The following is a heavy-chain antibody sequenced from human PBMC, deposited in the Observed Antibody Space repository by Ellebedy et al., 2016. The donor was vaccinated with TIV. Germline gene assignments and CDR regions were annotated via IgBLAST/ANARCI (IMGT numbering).Heavy chain of an antibody. CDR2: ISYDGSNK. D-gene: IGHD1-26*01. CDR3: AREARELEF. Sequence: GESLKISXAASGFTFSSYAMHWVRQAPGKGLEWVAVISYDGSNKYYADSVKGRFTISRDNAKNLLYLQMNSLRAEDTAVYYCAREARELEFWGRGALVSVSS. V-gene: IGHV3-30-3*01. CDR1: GFTFSSYA. J-gene: IGHJ2*01.